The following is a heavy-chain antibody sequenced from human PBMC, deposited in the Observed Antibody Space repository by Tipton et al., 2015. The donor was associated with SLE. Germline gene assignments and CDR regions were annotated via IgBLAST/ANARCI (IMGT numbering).Heavy chain of an antibody. Sequence: TLSLTCTVSGGSISTYYWNWIRQSPGKGLEWIGYVDYIGSTNYNPSLRSRVTMSVDTSKNQFSLKLSPVTAADTAVYYCARTHYYDHTGYSLLDYWGQGTLVTVSS. CDR3: ARTHYYDHTGYSLLDY. D-gene: IGHD3-22*01. V-gene: IGHV4-59*01. CDR2: VDYIGST. CDR1: GGSISTYY. J-gene: IGHJ4*02.